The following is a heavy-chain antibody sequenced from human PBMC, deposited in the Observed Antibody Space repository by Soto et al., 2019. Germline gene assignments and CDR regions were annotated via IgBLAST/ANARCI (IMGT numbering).Heavy chain of an antibody. V-gene: IGHV4-39*07. CDR3: ARAFCTSPTCYGRYFDY. Sequence: SETLSLTCTVSGGSISSTSYYWGWIRQPPGKGLEWIGSIYHSGNTYYNPSLKSRVTISIDASQNQFSLKLSSVTAADTALFYCARAFCTSPTCYGRYFDYWGQGALVTVSS. D-gene: IGHD2-2*01. CDR1: GGSISSTSYY. J-gene: IGHJ4*02. CDR2: IYHSGNT.